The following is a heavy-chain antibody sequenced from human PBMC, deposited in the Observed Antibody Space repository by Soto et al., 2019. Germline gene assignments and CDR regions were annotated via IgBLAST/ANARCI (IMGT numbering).Heavy chain of an antibody. Sequence: QVQLVQSGAEVKKPGASVKVSCKASGYTFTSYYMHWVRQAPGQGLEWMGLINPSGGSTSYAQKFQGRVTMTRDTSTSTVYMELSSLRSEDTAVYYCARDRTTVTTFDYWGQGTLVTVSS. CDR1: GYTFTSYY. J-gene: IGHJ4*02. V-gene: IGHV1-46*03. D-gene: IGHD4-17*01. CDR2: INPSGGST. CDR3: ARDRTTVTTFDY.